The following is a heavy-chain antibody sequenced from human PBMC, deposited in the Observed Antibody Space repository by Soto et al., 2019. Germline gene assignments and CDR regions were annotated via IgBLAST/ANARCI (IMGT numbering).Heavy chain of an antibody. CDR3: VRTSLVVAAATQDDY. V-gene: IGHV3-74*01. D-gene: IGHD2-15*01. CDR1: GFTFSSYW. CDR2: INSDGSST. Sequence: VQLVESGGGLVQPGGSLRLSCAASGFTFSSYWMHWVRQAPGKGLVWVSRINSDGSSTSYADSVKGRFTISRDNAKNTLYLQMNSLRAEDTAVYYCVRTSLVVAAATQDDYWRQATLVTVSS. J-gene: IGHJ4*02.